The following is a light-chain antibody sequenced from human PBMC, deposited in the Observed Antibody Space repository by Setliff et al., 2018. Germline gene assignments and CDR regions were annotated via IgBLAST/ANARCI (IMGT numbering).Light chain of an antibody. Sequence: QSALTQPPSVSGSPGQSVTISCTGTSSDVGNYDRVSWYQQAPGTAPKLMIYEVSSRPSGVPDRFSGSKSGNTASLTISGLQADDEADYYCSSYTSRSTYIFGTGTKVTVL. CDR3: SSYTSRSTYI. V-gene: IGLV2-18*02. J-gene: IGLJ1*01. CDR2: EVS. CDR1: SSDVGNYDR.